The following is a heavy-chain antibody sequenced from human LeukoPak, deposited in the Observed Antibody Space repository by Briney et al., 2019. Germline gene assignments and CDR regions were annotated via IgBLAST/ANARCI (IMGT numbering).Heavy chain of an antibody. CDR1: GFSFSNYA. D-gene: IGHD1-1*01. V-gene: IGHV3-23*01. Sequence: GGSLRLSCAASGFSFSNYAMSWVRQAPARGPEWVSSLRGDGETFYADSVKGRFTLSRDDSRNTVYLQLNNLRVEDTAIYYCVRVQLGSIWGQGTMVTVSS. CDR3: VRVQLGSI. J-gene: IGHJ3*02. CDR2: LRGDGET.